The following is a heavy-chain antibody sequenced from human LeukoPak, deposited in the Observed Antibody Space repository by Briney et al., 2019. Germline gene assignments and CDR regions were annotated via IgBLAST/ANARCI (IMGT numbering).Heavy chain of an antibody. CDR3: ARVNIVVVPAAIGLDY. Sequence: SETLSLTCAVYGGSFSGYYWSWIRQPPGKGLEWIGEINHSGSTNYNPSLKSRVTISVDTSKNQFSLKLSSVTAADTAVYYCARVNIVVVPAAIGLDYWGQGTLVTVSP. CDR1: GGSFSGYY. J-gene: IGHJ4*02. D-gene: IGHD2-2*01. V-gene: IGHV4-34*01. CDR2: INHSGST.